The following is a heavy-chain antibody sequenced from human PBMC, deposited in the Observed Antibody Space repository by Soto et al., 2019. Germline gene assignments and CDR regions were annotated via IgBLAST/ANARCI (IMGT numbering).Heavy chain of an antibody. J-gene: IGHJ4*02. CDR2: IYYSGST. Sequence: QVQLQESDPGLVEPSQTLSLTCTVSGGSITSGDYYWSWIRQPPGMGLEWIGYIYYSGSTYYNPSLQSRVFISVDTSKNHFSLKLSPVTAADTAVYYCARIVGPTTLGDFDYWGQGTLVIVSS. CDR3: ARIVGPTTLGDFDY. CDR1: GGSITSGDYY. V-gene: IGHV4-30-4*01. D-gene: IGHD1-26*01.